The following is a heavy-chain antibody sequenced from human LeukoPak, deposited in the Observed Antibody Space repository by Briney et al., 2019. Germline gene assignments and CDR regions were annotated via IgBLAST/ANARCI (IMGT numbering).Heavy chain of an antibody. CDR2: IYYSGST. V-gene: IGHV4-59*01. J-gene: IGHJ5*02. D-gene: IGHD2-15*01. CDR1: GGSISSYY. Sequence: SETLSLTCTVSGGSISSYYWGWIRQPPGKRLEWIGYIYYSGSTNYNPSHKSRVTISVDTSKNQFSLKLSSVTAADTAVYYCARTGSGGATSYSNWFDPWGQGTLVTVSS. CDR3: ARTGSGGATSYSNWFDP.